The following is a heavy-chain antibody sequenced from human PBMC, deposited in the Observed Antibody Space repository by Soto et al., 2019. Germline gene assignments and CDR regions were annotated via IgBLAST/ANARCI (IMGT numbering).Heavy chain of an antibody. CDR2: ISGGSGTL. CDR1: GLPFSAYY. J-gene: IGHJ4*02. CDR3: ASGRYDYIWGTYRPRNFDY. D-gene: IGHD3-16*02. V-gene: IGHV3-11*01. Sequence: QVQLVESGGGLVKPGGSLRLSCEAPGLPFSAYYMSWIRQAPGKGLEWISYISGGSGTLYYADSVKGRFTISRDNAKKSLYLQINSMRAEDTAVYYCASGRYDYIWGTYRPRNFDYWGQGTLVTVSS.